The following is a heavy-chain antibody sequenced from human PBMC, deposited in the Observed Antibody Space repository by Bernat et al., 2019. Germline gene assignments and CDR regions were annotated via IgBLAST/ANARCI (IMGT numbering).Heavy chain of an antibody. J-gene: IGHJ2*01. Sequence: QVQLQESGPGLVKPSETLSLTCTVSGGSISSYYWSWIRQPPGKGLEWIGYIYYSGSTNYNPSLKSRVTISVDTSKNQCSLKLSSVTAADTAVYYCARDQIAVAGTNWYLDLWGRGTLATVSA. CDR2: IYYSGST. V-gene: IGHV4-59*01. D-gene: IGHD6-19*01. CDR3: ARDQIAVAGTNWYLDL. CDR1: GGSISSYY.